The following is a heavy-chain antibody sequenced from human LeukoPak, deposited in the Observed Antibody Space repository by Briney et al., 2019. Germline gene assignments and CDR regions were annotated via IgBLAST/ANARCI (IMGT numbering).Heavy chain of an antibody. D-gene: IGHD3-3*01. J-gene: IGHJ4*02. CDR2: ISSSGSTI. CDR3: ARAAPSYYDFWSGYNPDY. V-gene: IGHV3-11*04. Sequence: GGSLRLSCAASGFTFSDYYMSWIRQAPGKGLEWVSYISSSGSTIYYADSVKGRFTISRDNAKNSLYLQMNSLRAEDTAVYYCARAAPSYYDFWSGYNPDYWGQGTLVTVSS. CDR1: GFTFSDYY.